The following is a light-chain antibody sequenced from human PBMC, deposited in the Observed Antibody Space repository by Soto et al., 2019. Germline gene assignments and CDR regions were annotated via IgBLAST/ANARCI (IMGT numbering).Light chain of an antibody. CDR3: QQYSNWPT. V-gene: IGKV3-11*02. Sequence: EIVLTQSPATLSLSPGERATLSCRASQSINNFLVWYQQKPGQAPRLLIYNASNRATGIPARFSGSGSGREFTLTISSLQSEDSALYYCQQYSNWPTFGQGTRLENK. CDR1: QSINNF. J-gene: IGKJ5*01. CDR2: NAS.